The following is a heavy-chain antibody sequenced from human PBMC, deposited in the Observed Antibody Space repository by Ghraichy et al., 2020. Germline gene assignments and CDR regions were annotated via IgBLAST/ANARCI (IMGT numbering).Heavy chain of an antibody. CDR2: ITHSESP. V-gene: IGHV4-34*01. Sequence: SETLSLTCAGSGAPFGAYYWSWLRQAPGKGLEWIGEITHSESPYYNPSLNNRATMSVDRSKNQIYLRLTSMTAAATAVYYCARAPVWSNTWTYFDSWGQGERVTVSS. J-gene: IGHJ4*02. D-gene: IGHD1-1*01. CDR3: ARAPVWSNTWTYFDS. CDR1: GAPFGAYY.